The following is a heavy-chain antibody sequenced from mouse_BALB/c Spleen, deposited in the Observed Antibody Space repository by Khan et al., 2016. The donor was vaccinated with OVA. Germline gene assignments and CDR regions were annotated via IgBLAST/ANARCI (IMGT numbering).Heavy chain of an antibody. D-gene: IGHD1-1*01. Sequence: EVELVESGGGLVMPGGSLKLSCAASGFTFSSYAMSWVRQTPEKRLEWVASISSGGTTYFPDSVRGRFTISRDNGRNILYLQMSSLRSEDTAMYYCASEVYVSNYAWFAYWGQGTLVTVSA. J-gene: IGHJ3*01. CDR3: ASEVYVSNYAWFAY. CDR1: GFTFSSYA. V-gene: IGHV5-6-5*01. CDR2: ISSGGTT.